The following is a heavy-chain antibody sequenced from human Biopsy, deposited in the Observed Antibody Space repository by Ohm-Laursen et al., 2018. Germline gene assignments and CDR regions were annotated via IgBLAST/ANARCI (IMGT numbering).Heavy chain of an antibody. CDR1: SYTFTVYN. D-gene: IGHD2-8*01. J-gene: IGHJ4*02. CDR3: ARDPLNGHKHFDY. V-gene: IGHV1-2*02. CDR2: INCKTGAT. Sequence: ASVKVSCKASSYTFTVYNIHWMRQAPGQGLEWLGYINCKTGATNYAQKFQGTVTMTRDTSISTAYLALGSLRSADTAIYYCARDPLNGHKHFDYWGQGSLVTVSS.